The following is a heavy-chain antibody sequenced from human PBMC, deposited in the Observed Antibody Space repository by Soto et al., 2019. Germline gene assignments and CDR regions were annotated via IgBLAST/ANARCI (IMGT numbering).Heavy chain of an antibody. D-gene: IGHD5-18*01. CDR2: SHQGGNT. V-gene: IGHV4-4*02. CDR3: ATRDTGRVY. Sequence: QVQLQESGPGLVKPSGTLSLTCAVSGVSIGSHDWWTWVRQPPGKGLEWIGESHQGGNTHYNSSLESRVTISLDKSKNHFSLQLSSVTVADTAVYYCATRDTGRVYWGQGTLVTVSS. J-gene: IGHJ4*02. CDR1: GVSIGSHDW.